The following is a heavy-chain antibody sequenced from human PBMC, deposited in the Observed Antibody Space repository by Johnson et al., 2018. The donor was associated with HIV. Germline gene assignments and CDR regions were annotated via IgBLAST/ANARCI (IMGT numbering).Heavy chain of an antibody. Sequence: VQLVESGGGVVQPGRSLRLSCAASGFIFSSYDMHWVRQATGKGLEWVSAIGTAGDTYYPGSVKGRFTISRDNAKNTLYLQMNSLRAEDTAVYYCASGYYDSSGYYPDAFDIWGQGTMVTVSS. V-gene: IGHV3-13*01. CDR3: ASGYYDSSGYYPDAFDI. J-gene: IGHJ3*02. D-gene: IGHD3-22*01. CDR2: IGTAGDT. CDR1: GFIFSSYD.